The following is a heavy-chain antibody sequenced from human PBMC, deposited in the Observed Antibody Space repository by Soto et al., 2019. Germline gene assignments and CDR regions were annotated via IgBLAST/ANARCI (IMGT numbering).Heavy chain of an antibody. CDR2: IKSKTDSGTT. V-gene: IGHV3-15*01. CDR1: GFTFSNAW. CDR3: SIYLPQLSRWPVDF. J-gene: IGHJ4*02. Sequence: GGSLRLSCAASGFTFSNAWMSWVRQAPGKGLEWVGRIKSKTDSGTTDYAAPGKGRFTISRYDSKNTLYLQMNRLKTEITAVYYCSIYLPQLSRWPVDFWGQGTLVTFSS. D-gene: IGHD2-2*01.